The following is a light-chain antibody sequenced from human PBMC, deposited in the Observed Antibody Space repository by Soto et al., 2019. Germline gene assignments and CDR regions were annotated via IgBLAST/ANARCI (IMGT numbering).Light chain of an antibody. J-gene: IGLJ3*02. CDR1: SSDVGGYNF. V-gene: IGLV2-8*01. Sequence: QSVLTQPPSASGSPGQSVTISCTGTSSDVGGYNFVSWYQQHPGKAPKLMIYEVTKRPSGVPDRFSGSKSGNTASLTVSGLQTEDEADYYCSSYAGNNWVFGGGTKLTVL. CDR3: SSYAGNNWV. CDR2: EVT.